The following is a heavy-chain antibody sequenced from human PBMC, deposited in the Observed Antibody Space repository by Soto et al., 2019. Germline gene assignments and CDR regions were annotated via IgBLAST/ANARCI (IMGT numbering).Heavy chain of an antibody. CDR3: AKDRIVVVPAAIGGFRRYYYYGMDV. V-gene: IGHV3-30*02. CDR2: IKEDGSNK. D-gene: IGHD2-2*02. Sequence: GGSRRLSCAASGFSFSDSWMDWVRQAPGKGPEWVANIKEDGSNKYYADSVKGRFAISRDNSKNTLYLQMNSLRAEDTAVYYCAKDRIVVVPAAIGGFRRYYYYGMDVWGQGTTVTVSS. CDR1: GFSFSDSW. J-gene: IGHJ6*02.